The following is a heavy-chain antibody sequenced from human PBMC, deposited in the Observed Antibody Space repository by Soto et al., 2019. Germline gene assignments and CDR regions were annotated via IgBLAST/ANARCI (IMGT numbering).Heavy chain of an antibody. CDR1: GGSISSYY. CDR3: ASLPDNWFDP. V-gene: IGHV4-59*08. CDR2: IYYSGST. Sequence: PSETLSLTCTVSGGSISSYYWRWIRQPPGKGLEWIGYIYYSGSTNYNPSLKSRVTISVDTSKNQFSLMMSSVTAADTVVYYCASLPDNWFDPWGQGTLVTVSS. J-gene: IGHJ5*02.